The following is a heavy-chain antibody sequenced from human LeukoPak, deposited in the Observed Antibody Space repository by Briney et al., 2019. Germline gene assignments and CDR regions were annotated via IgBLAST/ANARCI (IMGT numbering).Heavy chain of an antibody. D-gene: IGHD4-17*01. CDR2: IYYSGST. V-gene: IGHV4-59*12. CDR3: ARGVTTFDY. J-gene: IGHJ4*02. Sequence: KTSETLSLTCTVSGGSISSYYWSWIRQPPGKGLEWIGYIYYSGSTNYNPSLRSRVTISVDTSKNQFSLKLSSVTAADTAVYYCARGVTTFDYWGQGTLVTVSS. CDR1: GGSISSYY.